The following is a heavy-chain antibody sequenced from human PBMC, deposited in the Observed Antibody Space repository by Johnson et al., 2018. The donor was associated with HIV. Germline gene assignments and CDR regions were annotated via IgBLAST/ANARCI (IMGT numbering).Heavy chain of an antibody. D-gene: IGHD6-6*01. CDR3: ATSISTPPGAFDI. CDR1: GFTFDDYG. Sequence: VQLVESGGGVVRPGGSLRLSCAASGFTFDDYGMSWVRQVPGKGLEWVSCIGTAGDTYYPGSVKGRFTISRENAKNSLYLQMNNLRAGDTAVYYCATSISTPPGAFDIWGQGTMVTVSS. V-gene: IGHV3-13*01. CDR2: IGTAGDT. J-gene: IGHJ3*02.